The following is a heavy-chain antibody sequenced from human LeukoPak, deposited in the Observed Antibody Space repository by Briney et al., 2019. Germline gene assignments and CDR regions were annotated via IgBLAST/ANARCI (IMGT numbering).Heavy chain of an antibody. CDR1: GFTFSSYG. CDR2: ISGSGGST. Sequence: GGTLRLSCAASGFTFSSYGMSWVRQAPGKGLEWVSAISGSGGSTYYADSVKGRFTISRDNAKNSLYLQMNSLRAEDTAVYYCARAFTTYCGGDCYSATPPYFDYWGQGTLVTVSS. D-gene: IGHD2-21*02. J-gene: IGHJ4*02. V-gene: IGHV3-23*01. CDR3: ARAFTTYCGGDCYSATPPYFDY.